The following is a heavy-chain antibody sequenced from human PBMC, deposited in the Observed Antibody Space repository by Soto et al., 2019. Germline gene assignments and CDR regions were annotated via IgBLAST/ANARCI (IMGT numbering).Heavy chain of an antibody. Sequence: PGESLKISCKGSGYSFTSYWIGWVRQMPGKGLEWMGIIYPGDSDTRYSPSFQGQVTISADKSISTAYLQWSSLKASDTAMYYCARLTYVLRYFDWLQPFDYWGQGTLVTVSS. CDR3: ARLTYVLRYFDWLQPFDY. J-gene: IGHJ4*02. CDR1: GYSFTSYW. CDR2: IYPGDSDT. D-gene: IGHD3-9*01. V-gene: IGHV5-51*01.